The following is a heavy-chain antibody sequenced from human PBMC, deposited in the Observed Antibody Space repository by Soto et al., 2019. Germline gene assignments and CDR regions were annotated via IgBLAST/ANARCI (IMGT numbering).Heavy chain of an antibody. J-gene: IGHJ4*02. CDR3: ARVFDDSSGYTTGY. D-gene: IGHD3-22*01. Sequence: SVKVSCKASGYTFTSYGISWVRQAPGQGLEWMGGIIPIFGTANYAQKFQGRVAITADESTSTAYMELSSLRSEDTAVYYCARVFDDSSGYTTGYWGQGTLVTVSS. V-gene: IGHV1-69*13. CDR1: GYTFTSYG. CDR2: IIPIFGTA.